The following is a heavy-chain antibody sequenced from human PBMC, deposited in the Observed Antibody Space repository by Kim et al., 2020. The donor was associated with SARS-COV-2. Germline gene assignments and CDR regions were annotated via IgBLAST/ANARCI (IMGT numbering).Heavy chain of an antibody. CDR2: DT. J-gene: IGHJ4*02. CDR3: ARDPWRFDY. D-gene: IGHD1-1*01. Sequence: DTNYAPKCQGRDTMARDTSISTAVMELGRLRSDDTAVYYCARDPWRFDYWGQGTLVTVSS. V-gene: IGHV1-2*02.